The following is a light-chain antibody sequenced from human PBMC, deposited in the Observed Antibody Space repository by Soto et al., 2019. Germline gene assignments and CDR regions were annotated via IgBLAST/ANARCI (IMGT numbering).Light chain of an antibody. V-gene: IGLV2-14*01. CDR2: EVT. J-gene: IGLJ1*01. Sequence: QSALTHPASVSGSPGQSITISCTGTSSDVGGYNYVSWYQQHPGKAPKLMIYEVTNRPSGVSNRFSGSKSGNTASLTISGLQAEDEADYYCSSYTSRSTRVFGTGTKVTVL. CDR3: SSYTSRSTRV. CDR1: SSDVGGYNY.